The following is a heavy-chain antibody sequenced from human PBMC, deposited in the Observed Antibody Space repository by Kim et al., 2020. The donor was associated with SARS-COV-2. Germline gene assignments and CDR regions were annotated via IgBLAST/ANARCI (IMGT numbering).Heavy chain of an antibody. V-gene: IGHV3-9*01. CDR2: ISWNSGSI. CDR3: AKGPGSGTSFDY. Sequence: GGSLRLSCAASGFTFGDYAMHWARQAPGKGLEWVSGISWNSGSIGYADSVKGRFTISRDNAKNSLYLQMNSLRAEDTALYYCAKGPGSGTSFDYWGQGTLVTVSS. J-gene: IGHJ4*02. CDR1: GFTFGDYA. D-gene: IGHD3-10*01.